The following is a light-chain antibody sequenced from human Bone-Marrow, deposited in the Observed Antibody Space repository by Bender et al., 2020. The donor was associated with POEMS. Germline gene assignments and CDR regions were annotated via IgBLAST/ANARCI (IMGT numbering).Light chain of an antibody. CDR3: CLYS. V-gene: IGLV2-23*02. CDR2: EVN. J-gene: IGLJ1*01. Sequence: QSALTQPASVSGSPGQSITISCTGTDSDVGSYNFVSWYQQYPGEAPKLIIFEVNERPSGVSNRFSGSKSGNTASLTISGLQAEDEADYYCCLYSFGTGTKVTVL. CDR1: DSDVGSYNF.